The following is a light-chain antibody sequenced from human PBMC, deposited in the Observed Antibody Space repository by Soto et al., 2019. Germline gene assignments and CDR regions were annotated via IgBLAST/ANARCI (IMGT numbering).Light chain of an antibody. V-gene: IGKV3-15*01. CDR3: QQYNNWPLYT. J-gene: IGKJ2*01. CDR2: DAS. Sequence: EIVMTQSPATLSVSPGERATLSCRASQSVGGNLAWYQQRPGRAPRLLIYDASTRATDIPARFSGRGAGTEVTLTISSLQSEDFALYYCQQYNNWPLYTFGQGTKLEI. CDR1: QSVGGN.